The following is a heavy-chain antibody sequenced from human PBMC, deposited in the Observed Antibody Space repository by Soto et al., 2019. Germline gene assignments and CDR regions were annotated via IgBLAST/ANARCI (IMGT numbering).Heavy chain of an antibody. CDR1: GGTFSSYA. V-gene: IGHV1-69*01. CDR3: ARASAIAAAGDYYYDMDV. D-gene: IGHD6-13*01. CDR2: IIPIFGTA. Sequence: QVQLVQSGAEVKKPGSSVKVSCKASGGTFSSYAISWVRQAPGQGLEWMGGIIPIFGTANYAQKFQGRVTITADESTSTAYLELSSLRSEETAVYYCARASAIAAAGDYYYDMDVWGQGTTVTVSS. J-gene: IGHJ6*02.